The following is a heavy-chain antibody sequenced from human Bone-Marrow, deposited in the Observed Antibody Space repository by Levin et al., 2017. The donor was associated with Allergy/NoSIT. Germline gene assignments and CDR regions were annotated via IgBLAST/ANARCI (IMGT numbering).Heavy chain of an antibody. D-gene: IGHD2-8*02. J-gene: IGHJ1*01. CDR2: INHWGNT. V-gene: IGHV4-34*01. CDR3: ARGKVYWLTSTAEYFQH. CDR1: GASFRNYY. Sequence: SETLSLTCAVYGASFRNYYWNWIRQPPGKGLEWIGEINHWGNTNYNPSLKSRVTVSIDTFKNQFSLKVTSVIAAATAVYYCARGKVYWLTSTAEYFQHWGQGTLVTVSS.